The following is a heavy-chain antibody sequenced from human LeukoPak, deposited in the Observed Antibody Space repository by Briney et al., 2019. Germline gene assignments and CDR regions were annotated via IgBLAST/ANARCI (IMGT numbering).Heavy chain of an antibody. CDR1: GYIFSSHW. Sequence: PGGSLRLSCVGSGYIFSSHWMNWVRQAPGKGLEWVANIKQDGSEKYHVDSVKGRFTISRDNAKNSLYLQMDSLRVEDTAVYYCARGRECSGTGCYLPGIYWGQGILVTVSS. J-gene: IGHJ4*02. CDR3: ARGRECSGTGCYLPGIY. D-gene: IGHD2-2*01. V-gene: IGHV3-7*01. CDR2: IKQDGSEK.